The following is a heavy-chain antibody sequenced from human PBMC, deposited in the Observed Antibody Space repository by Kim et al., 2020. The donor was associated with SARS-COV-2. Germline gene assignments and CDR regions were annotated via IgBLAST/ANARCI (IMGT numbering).Heavy chain of an antibody. CDR3: ARLGAYGSGSSDY. Sequence: YHPSLKSRVTISVDTSKNQFSLKLSSVTAADTAVYYCARLGAYGSGSSDYWGQGTLVTVSS. J-gene: IGHJ4*02. D-gene: IGHD3-10*01. V-gene: IGHV4-61*07.